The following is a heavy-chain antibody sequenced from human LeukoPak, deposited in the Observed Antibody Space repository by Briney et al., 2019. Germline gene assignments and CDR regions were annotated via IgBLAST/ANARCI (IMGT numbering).Heavy chain of an antibody. V-gene: IGHV3-7*01. J-gene: IGHJ4*02. D-gene: IGHD6-19*01. CDR1: GFTLSGYW. CDR3: ARSVAGDKPEDY. CDR2: IKEDGSEK. Sequence: PGGSLRLSCAASGFTLSGYWMSWVRQAPGKGLEWVANIKEDGSEKYYVDSVKGRFTISRDNAKNSLYLQMNSLRAEDTAVYYCARSVAGDKPEDYWGQGTLVTVSS.